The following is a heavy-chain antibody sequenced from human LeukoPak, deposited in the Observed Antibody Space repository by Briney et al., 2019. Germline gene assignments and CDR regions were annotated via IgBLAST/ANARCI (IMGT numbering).Heavy chain of an antibody. CDR2: IYHSGST. CDR1: GYSISSGYY. Sequence: PSETLSLTCAVSGYSISSGYYWGWIRQPPGKGLEWIGSIYHSGSTYYNPSLKSRVTISVDTSKNQFSLKLSSVTAADTAVYYCARQGLSSGYYAKYNWFDPWGQGTLVTVSS. D-gene: IGHD3-3*01. V-gene: IGHV4-38-2*01. J-gene: IGHJ5*02. CDR3: ARQGLSSGYYAKYNWFDP.